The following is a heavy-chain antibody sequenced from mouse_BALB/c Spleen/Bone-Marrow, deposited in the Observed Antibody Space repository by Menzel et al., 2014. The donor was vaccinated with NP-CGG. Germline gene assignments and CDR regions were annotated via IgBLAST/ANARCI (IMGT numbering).Heavy chain of an antibody. V-gene: IGHV1S81*02. J-gene: IGHJ4*01. CDR2: INPSNGGT. CDR3: SRGRRDALDY. CDR1: GYTFTSYY. Sequence: QVHVQQSGAELVKPGASVKLSCKASGYTFTSYYMYWVKQRPGQGLEWFGEINPSNGGTNFNEKFKNKATLTVDKSSSTAYMQLSSLTSEDSAVYYCSRGRRDALDYWGQGTSVTASS.